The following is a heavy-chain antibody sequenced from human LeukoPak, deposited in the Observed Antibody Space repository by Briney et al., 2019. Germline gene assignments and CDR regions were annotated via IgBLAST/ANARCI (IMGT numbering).Heavy chain of an antibody. CDR3: ARARLSGTTYNY. V-gene: IGHV4-34*01. CDR1: GGSFSGYY. D-gene: IGHD1-7*01. CDR2: INHSGST. Sequence: SETLSLTCAVYGGSFSGYYWSWVRQPPGKGLEWIGEINHSGSTNYNPSLKSRVTISVDTSKNQFSLKLSSVTAADTAVYYCARARLSGTTYNYWGQGTLVTVSS. J-gene: IGHJ4*02.